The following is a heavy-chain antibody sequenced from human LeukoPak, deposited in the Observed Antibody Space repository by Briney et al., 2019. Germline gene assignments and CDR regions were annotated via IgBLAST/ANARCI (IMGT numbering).Heavy chain of an antibody. J-gene: IGHJ6*03. CDR2: INPNSGGT. CDR3: ARVSGSGSYYMDV. V-gene: IGHV1-2*06. CDR1: GYTFTGYY. Sequence: ASVKVSCKASGYTFTGYYVHWVRQAPGQGLEWMGRINPNSGGTNYAQKFQGRVTMTRDTSISTAYMELSRLRSDDTAVYYCARVSGSGSYYMDVWGKGTTVTVSS. D-gene: IGHD3-10*01.